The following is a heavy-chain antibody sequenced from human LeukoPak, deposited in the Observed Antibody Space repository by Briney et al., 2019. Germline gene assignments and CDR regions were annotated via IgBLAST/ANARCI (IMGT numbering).Heavy chain of an antibody. CDR3: AKGFGLDSSGYYYFDY. D-gene: IGHD3-22*01. Sequence: PGGSLRLSCAASGFTFSSYGMHWVRQAPGKGLEWVAVISYDGSNKYYADSVKGRFTISRDNSKNTLYLQMNSLRAEDTAVYYCAKGFGLDSSGYYYFDYWGQGTLVTVSS. CDR2: ISYDGSNK. V-gene: IGHV3-30*18. CDR1: GFTFSSYG. J-gene: IGHJ4*02.